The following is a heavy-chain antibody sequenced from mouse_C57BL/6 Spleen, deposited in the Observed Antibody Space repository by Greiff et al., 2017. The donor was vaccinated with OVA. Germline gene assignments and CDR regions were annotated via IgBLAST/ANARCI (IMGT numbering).Heavy chain of an antibody. D-gene: IGHD2-5*01. CDR2: IDPENGDT. CDR1: GFNIKDDY. Sequence: DVQLQESGAELVRPGASVKLSCTASGFNIKDDYMHWVKQRPEQGLEWIGWIDPENGDTEYASKFQGKATITADTSSNTAYLQLSSLTSEDTAVYYCTTDYSNYVRYAYWGQGTLVTVSA. J-gene: IGHJ3*01. V-gene: IGHV14-4*01. CDR3: TTDYSNYVRYAY.